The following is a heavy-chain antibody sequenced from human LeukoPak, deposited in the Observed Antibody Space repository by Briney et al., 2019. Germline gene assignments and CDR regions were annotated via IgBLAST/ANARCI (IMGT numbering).Heavy chain of an antibody. CDR2: ISYDGSNK. J-gene: IGHJ4*02. CDR1: GFTFSSYG. Sequence: GGSLRLSCAASGFTFSSYGMHWVRQAPGKGLEWVAVISYDGSNKYYADSVKGRFTISRDNSKNTLYLQMNSLRAEDTAVYYCAKDRTFGARDSSGSYYFDYWGQGTLVTVSS. CDR3: AKDRTFGARDSSGSYYFDY. D-gene: IGHD6-19*01. V-gene: IGHV3-30*18.